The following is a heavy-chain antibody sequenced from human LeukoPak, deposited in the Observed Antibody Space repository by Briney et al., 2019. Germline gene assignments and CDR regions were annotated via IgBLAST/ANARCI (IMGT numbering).Heavy chain of an antibody. CDR3: ARVRGNYDFWSGYPWGP. Sequence: ASVKVSCKASGYTFTSYGISWVRQAPGQGLEWMGWISAYNGNTNYAQKLQGRVTMTTDTSTSTAYMELRGLRSDDTAVYYCARVRGNYDFWSGYPWGPWGQGTLVTVSS. J-gene: IGHJ5*02. D-gene: IGHD3-3*01. CDR2: ISAYNGNT. CDR1: GYTFTSYG. V-gene: IGHV1-18*01.